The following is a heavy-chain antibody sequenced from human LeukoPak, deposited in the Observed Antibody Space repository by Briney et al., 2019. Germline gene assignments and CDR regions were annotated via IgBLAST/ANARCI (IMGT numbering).Heavy chain of an antibody. J-gene: IGHJ4*02. D-gene: IGHD1-26*01. CDR3: VTHQARGSYSKFDY. Sequence: PGASLRLSCAASGFSFSNYAMAWVRQAPGKGLEWVSTIHHIIGSTYYADSVKGRFTLSRDNSKNTLYLQMNSLRAEDTAVYYCVTHQARGSYSKFDYWGQGTQVTVSS. V-gene: IGHV3-23*01. CDR1: GFSFSNYA. CDR2: IHHIIGST.